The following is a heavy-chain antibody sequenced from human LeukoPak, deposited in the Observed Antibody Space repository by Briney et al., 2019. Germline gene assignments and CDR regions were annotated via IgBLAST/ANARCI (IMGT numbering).Heavy chain of an antibody. CDR3: ATNDFWSGYYYFDY. D-gene: IGHD3-3*01. CDR2: ISGTGGST. J-gene: IGHJ4*02. Sequence: GGSLRLSCAASGFTFSSYAMSWVRQAPGKGLEWVSAISGTGGSTYYADSVKGRFTISRDNSKDTLYLQMNSLRAEDTAVYYCATNDFWSGYYYFDYWSQGTLVTVSS. CDR1: GFTFSSYA. V-gene: IGHV3-23*01.